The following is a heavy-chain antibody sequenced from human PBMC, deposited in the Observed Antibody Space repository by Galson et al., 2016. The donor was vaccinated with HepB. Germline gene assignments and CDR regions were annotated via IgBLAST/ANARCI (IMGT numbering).Heavy chain of an antibody. D-gene: IGHD5-12*01. J-gene: IGHJ4*02. CDR2: ITSSSDTM. CDR1: GFIFSVYD. CDR3: VSRGAQWLVTADS. Sequence: SLRLSCAASGFIFSVYDMNWARQAPGKGLEWIAWITSSSDTMYYADSVKGRFTISRDNSKNSLYLQMTSLRTEDTAVYYCVSRGAQWLVTADSWGQGTLVVVSS. V-gene: IGHV3-48*01.